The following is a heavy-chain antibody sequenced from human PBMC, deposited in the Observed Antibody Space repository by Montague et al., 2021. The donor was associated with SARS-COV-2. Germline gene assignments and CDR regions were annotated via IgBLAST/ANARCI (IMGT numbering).Heavy chain of an antibody. V-gene: IGHV2-70*01. CDR2: IDWXDDK. Sequence: PALVKSTQTLTLTCTFSGFSLSTSGMCVSWIRQPPGKALEWLTLIDWXDDKYYSTSLKTRLTISKDTSKNQVVLTMTNMDPVDTARYYCARSYGTTVVTRAFDFWGQGTLVTVSS. J-gene: IGHJ4*02. CDR1: GFSLSTSGMC. D-gene: IGHD4-23*01. CDR3: ARSYGTTVVTRAFDF.